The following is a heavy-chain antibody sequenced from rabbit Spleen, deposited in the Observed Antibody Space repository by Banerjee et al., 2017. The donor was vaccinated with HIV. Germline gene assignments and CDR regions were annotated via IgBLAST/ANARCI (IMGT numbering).Heavy chain of an antibody. V-gene: IGHV1S47*01. CDR3: ARGSAAMTMLITGYYLGL. CDR1: GFSFSNKA. D-gene: IGHD2-1*01. CDR2: IEPIFGKT. J-gene: IGHJ3*01. Sequence: QEQLVESGGGLVQPEGSLTLTCTASGFSFSNKAVMCWVRQAPGKGLEWIGYIEPIFGKTYYANWVNGRFTISSHNAQNTLYLQLNSLTAADTATYFCARGSAAMTMLITGYYLGLWGQGTLVTVS.